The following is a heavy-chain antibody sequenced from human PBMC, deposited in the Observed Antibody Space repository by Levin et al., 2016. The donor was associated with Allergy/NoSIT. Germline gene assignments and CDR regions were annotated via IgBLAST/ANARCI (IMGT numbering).Heavy chain of an antibody. D-gene: IGHD6-13*01. Sequence: SETLSLTCTVSGGSVSSGSYYWSWIRQPPGKGLEWIGYIYYSGSTNYNPSLKSRVTISVDTSKNQFSLKLSSVTAADTAVYYCARDGPYSSSWYYFDYWGQGTLVTVSS. J-gene: IGHJ4*02. V-gene: IGHV4-61*01. CDR3: ARDGPYSSSWYYFDY. CDR1: GGSVSSGSYY. CDR2: IYYSGST.